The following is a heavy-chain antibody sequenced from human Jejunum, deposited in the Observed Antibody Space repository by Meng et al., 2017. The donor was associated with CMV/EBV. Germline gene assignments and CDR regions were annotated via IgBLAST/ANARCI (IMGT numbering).Heavy chain of an antibody. Sequence: SGFTFSSYAMHWVRQAPGEGLEWVAFIRNDGVNNYYADSVKGRFTISRDNAKNTLFLQMNSLRADDTALYYCAKGQRTSIYYYGMDVWGQGTTVTVS. D-gene: IGHD2-2*01. V-gene: IGHV3-30*02. J-gene: IGHJ6*02. CDR3: AKGQRTSIYYYGMDV. CDR1: GFTFSSYA. CDR2: IRNDGVNN.